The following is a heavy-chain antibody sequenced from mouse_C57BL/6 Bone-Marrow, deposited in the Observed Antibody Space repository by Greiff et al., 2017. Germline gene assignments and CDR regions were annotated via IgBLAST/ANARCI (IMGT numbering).Heavy chain of an antibody. D-gene: IGHD2-1*01. CDR1: GVYFSRYW. CDR2: INPDSRKI. J-gene: IGHJ2*01. Sequence: CEASGVYFSRYWMSWVRRAPGKGLEWIGEINPDSRKINYALYLKDKFINTRDNAKNTLYLQMSKVRSEDTALYYCAVYYGNSFDYWGQGTTVTVSS. CDR3: AVYYGNSFDY. V-gene: IGHV4-1*01.